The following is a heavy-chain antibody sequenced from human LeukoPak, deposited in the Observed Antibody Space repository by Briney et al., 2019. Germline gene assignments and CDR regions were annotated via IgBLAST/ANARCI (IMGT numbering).Heavy chain of an antibody. Sequence: SETLSLTSTDSRGSISSYYWCWMRPPPGKGLEWIGYIYYSGSTNYNPSLKSRVTISVDTSKNQFSLKLSSVTAADTAVYYCARDDAFDIWGQGTMVTVSS. CDR2: IYYSGST. V-gene: IGHV4-59*01. CDR3: ARDDAFDI. CDR1: RGSISSYY. J-gene: IGHJ3*02.